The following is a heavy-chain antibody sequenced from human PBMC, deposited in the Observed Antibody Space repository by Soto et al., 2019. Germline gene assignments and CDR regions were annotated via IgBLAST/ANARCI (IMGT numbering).Heavy chain of an antibody. CDR3: ATDDPIYGDYAYYYGMDV. J-gene: IGHJ6*02. Sequence: GASVKVSCKVSGYTLTELSMHWVRQAPGKGLEWMGGFDPEDGETIYAQKFQGRVTMTEDTSTDTAYMELSSLRSEDTAVYYCATDDPIYGDYAYYYGMDVWGQGTTVTVSS. V-gene: IGHV1-24*01. D-gene: IGHD4-17*01. CDR1: GYTLTELS. CDR2: FDPEDGET.